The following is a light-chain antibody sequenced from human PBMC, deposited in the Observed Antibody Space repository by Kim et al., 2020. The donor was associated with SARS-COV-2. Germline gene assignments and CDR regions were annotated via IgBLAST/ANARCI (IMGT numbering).Light chain of an antibody. CDR2: QIS. V-gene: IGKV2-30*01. J-gene: IGKJ2*01. CDR1: HSRVNRDGNHL. CDR3: LQGTQWPKT. Sequence: QPASISCRSSHSRVNRDGNHLLNWLHQRPGQSPRLLVYQISKLASGVPDRFSGSGSGNDFTLKISGVEAEDVGIYYCLQGTQWPKTFGQGTKLEI.